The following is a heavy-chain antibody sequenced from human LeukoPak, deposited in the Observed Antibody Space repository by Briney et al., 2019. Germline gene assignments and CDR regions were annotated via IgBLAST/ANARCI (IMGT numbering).Heavy chain of an antibody. D-gene: IGHD2-2*01. CDR1: GYTFNSYG. V-gene: IGHV1-18*01. Sequence: ASVKVSCKASGYTFNSYGISWVRQAPGQGLEWMGWISAYNGNTNYAQKLQGRVTMTTDTSTSTAYMELRSLRSDDTAVYYCARDDCSSTSCPVNWFDPWGQGTLVIVSS. CDR2: ISAYNGNT. CDR3: ARDDCSSTSCPVNWFDP. J-gene: IGHJ5*02.